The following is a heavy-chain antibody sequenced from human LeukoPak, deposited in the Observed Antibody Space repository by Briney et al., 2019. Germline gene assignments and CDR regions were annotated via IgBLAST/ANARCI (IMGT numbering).Heavy chain of an antibody. Sequence: SETLSLPCTVSGGSISSYYWSWIRQPAGKGLEGIGRIYISRSTNYNPSLKSRVTMSVDTSKNQFSLKLSSVTAADTAVYYCARDLVSGYYGSGSYSYYFDYWGQGTLVTVSS. CDR2: IYISRST. CDR3: ARDLVSGYYGSGSYSYYFDY. V-gene: IGHV4-4*07. D-gene: IGHD3-10*01. CDR1: GGSISSYY. J-gene: IGHJ4*02.